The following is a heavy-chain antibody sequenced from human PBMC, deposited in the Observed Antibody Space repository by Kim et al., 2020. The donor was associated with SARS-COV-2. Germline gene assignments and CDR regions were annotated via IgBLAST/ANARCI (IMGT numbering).Heavy chain of an antibody. V-gene: IGHV4-4*09. CDR3: LRRGFWDLLYFSL. D-gene: IGHD3-10*01. CDR1: GDSFSGSYY. J-gene: IGHJ2*01. CDR2: IYNLGIT. Sequence: SETLSLTCTISGDSFSGSYYWSWVRQPPGKGLELIGDIYNLGITNYNPSLESRVTILGDMSKNRFSLKLSSVTPADTAVYYCLRRGFWDLLYFSLWGLG.